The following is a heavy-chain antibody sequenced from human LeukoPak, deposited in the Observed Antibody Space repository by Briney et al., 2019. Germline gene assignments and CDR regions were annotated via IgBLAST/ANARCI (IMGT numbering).Heavy chain of an antibody. CDR3: ARDLPDTGSYYSGF. J-gene: IGHJ4*02. D-gene: IGHD1-26*01. Sequence: GGSLRLSCAASGFTVSSNYMSWVRQAPGKGLEWVSVIYSGGSTYYADSVKGRFTISRDNSKNTLYLQMNSLRAEDTAVYYCARDLPDTGSYYSGFWGQGTLVTVSS. V-gene: IGHV3-53*01. CDR1: GFTVSSNY. CDR2: IYSGGST.